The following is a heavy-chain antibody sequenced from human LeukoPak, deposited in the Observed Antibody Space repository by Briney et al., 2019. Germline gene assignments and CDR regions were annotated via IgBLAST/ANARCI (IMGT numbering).Heavy chain of an antibody. Sequence: GGSLRLSCAASGFTFSKFWMSWVRQAPGKGLEWVANINEDGSTKHYVDSVKGRFTISRDNAKNSLSLQMNYLRVEDTAVYYCATSDVSTATYWGERTLVTVSS. J-gene: IGHJ4*02. V-gene: IGHV3-7*01. CDR1: GFTFSKFW. CDR2: INEDGSTK. D-gene: IGHD6-25*01. CDR3: ATSDVSTATY.